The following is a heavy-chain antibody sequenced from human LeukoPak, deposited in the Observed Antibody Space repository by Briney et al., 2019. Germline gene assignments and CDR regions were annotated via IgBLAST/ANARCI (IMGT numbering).Heavy chain of an antibody. V-gene: IGHV4-34*01. J-gene: IGHJ4*02. CDR3: ALAGVDSSSSGPNFDY. Sequence: PSETLSLTCAVYGGSFSGYYWSWIRQPPGKGLEWIGEINHSGSTNYNPSLKSRVTISVDTSENQFSLKLSSVTAADTAVYYCALAGVDSSSSGPNFDYWGQGTLVTVSS. D-gene: IGHD6-6*01. CDR2: INHSGST. CDR1: GGSFSGYY.